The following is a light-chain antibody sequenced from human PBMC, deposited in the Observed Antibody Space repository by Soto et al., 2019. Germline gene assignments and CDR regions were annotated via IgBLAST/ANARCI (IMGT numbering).Light chain of an antibody. CDR1: KSFSHSY. J-gene: IGKJ1*01. CDR3: PECYSTS. CDR2: GAS. V-gene: IGKV3-20*01. Sequence: ENDWTRAPETMSLYPGERATLSFRASKSFSHSYLAWYQQKPGQAPRLLIYGASSRATGIPDRFSGSGSGTDFTLYISSLQPEDIATSSFPECYSTSFAHGTKVDIK.